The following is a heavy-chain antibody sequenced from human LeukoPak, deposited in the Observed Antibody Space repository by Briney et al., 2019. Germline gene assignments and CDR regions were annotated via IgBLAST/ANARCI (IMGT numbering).Heavy chain of an antibody. CDR1: GFTFRSYA. D-gene: IGHD3-9*01. Sequence: GGSLRLSCAASGFTFRSYAMNWVRQAPGKGLEWVSVISGSGSSTYYADSVKGRFTISRDNSKNTLYLQMNSLRAEDTAVYYCAKKKLRYLDLYFDYWGQGTLVTVSS. CDR3: AKKKLRYLDLYFDY. V-gene: IGHV3-23*01. CDR2: ISGSGSST. J-gene: IGHJ4*02.